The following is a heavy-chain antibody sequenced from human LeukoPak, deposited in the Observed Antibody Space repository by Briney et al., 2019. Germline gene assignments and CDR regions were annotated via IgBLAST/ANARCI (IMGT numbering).Heavy chain of an antibody. CDR1: GGSISSSSYY. V-gene: IGHV4-39*02. CDR2: IYYSGST. CDR3: VRDGYDSSGYYELFFDY. D-gene: IGHD3-22*01. J-gene: IGHJ4*02. Sequence: SETLSLTCTVSGGSISSSSYYWGWIRQPPGKGLEWIGSIYYSGSTYYNPSLKSRVTISVDTSKNQFSLKLSSVTAADTAVHYCVRDGYDSSGYYELFFDYWGRGTLVTVSS.